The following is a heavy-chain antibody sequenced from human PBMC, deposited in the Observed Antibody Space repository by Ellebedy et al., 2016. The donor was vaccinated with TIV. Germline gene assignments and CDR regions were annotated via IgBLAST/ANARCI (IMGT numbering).Heavy chain of an antibody. J-gene: IGHJ4*02. V-gene: IGHV1-46*01. D-gene: IGHD3-10*01. Sequence: AASVKVSCQASGYTFTSYYMHWVRQAPGLGLEWMGIINPSGGSTSYAQKFQGRITVTRDTSTSTLYMELSSLRSEDTAVYYCARSTVRGKYYFDYWGQGTLVTVSS. CDR3: ARSTVRGKYYFDY. CDR1: GYTFTSYY. CDR2: INPSGGST.